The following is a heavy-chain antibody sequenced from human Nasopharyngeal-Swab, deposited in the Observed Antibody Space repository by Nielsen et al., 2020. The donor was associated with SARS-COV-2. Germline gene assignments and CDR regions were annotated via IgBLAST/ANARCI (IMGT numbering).Heavy chain of an antibody. J-gene: IGHJ3*02. V-gene: IGHV1-69*10. Sequence: SVKVSCKASGGSFSNYAISWVRQAPGQGLEWMGGIIPLLGIANYAQKFQDRVTITADKSTSTAYMELSSLRSEDTAVYYCARSGWTYCSGTRCYDAFDIWGQGTMVTVSS. CDR1: GGSFSNYA. CDR2: IIPLLGIA. D-gene: IGHD2-2*01. CDR3: ARSGWTYCSGTRCYDAFDI.